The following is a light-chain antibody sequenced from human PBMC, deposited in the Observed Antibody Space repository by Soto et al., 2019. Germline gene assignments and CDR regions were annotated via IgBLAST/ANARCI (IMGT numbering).Light chain of an antibody. CDR1: SSDVGGYNY. J-gene: IGLJ3*02. Sequence: QSVLTQPASVSGSPGQSITISCTGTSSDVGGYNYVSWYQQHPGKAPKLMIYDVSNRPSGVSNRFSGSKSGNTASLTISGLQAEDEADYYCSSYTSSSTLGVFGGGTKVTDL. CDR3: SSYTSSSTLGV. V-gene: IGLV2-14*01. CDR2: DVS.